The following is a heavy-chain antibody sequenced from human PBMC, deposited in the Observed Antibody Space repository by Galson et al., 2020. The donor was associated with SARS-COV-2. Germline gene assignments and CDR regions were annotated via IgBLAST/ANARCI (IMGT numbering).Heavy chain of an antibody. CDR2: INPNSSGT. J-gene: IGHJ5*02. CDR3: AREGITMVRGVRSWCDP. D-gene: IGHD3-10*01. Sequence: ASVKVSCKASGYTFTGYYMHWVRQAPGQGLEWMGWINPNSSGTNYAQKFQGRVTMTRDTSISTAYMELSRLRSDDTAVYYCAREGITMVRGVRSWCDPWGQGTLVTVSS. CDR1: GYTFTGYY. V-gene: IGHV1-2*02.